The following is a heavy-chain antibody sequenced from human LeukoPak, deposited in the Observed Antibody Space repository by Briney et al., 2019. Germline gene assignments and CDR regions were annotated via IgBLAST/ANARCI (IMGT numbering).Heavy chain of an antibody. CDR2: IYPGDSDT. V-gene: IGHV5-51*01. CDR1: GYSFASYY. J-gene: IGHJ2*01. Sequence: GESLKISCKGSGYSFASYYIGWVRQMPGKSLEWMGVIYPGDSDTRYSPSFQGEVTISADKSISTAYLQWRSLKASDTAMYYCARTFFHDSSGYDRYFDVWGRGTLVTVSS. D-gene: IGHD3-22*01. CDR3: ARTFFHDSSGYDRYFDV.